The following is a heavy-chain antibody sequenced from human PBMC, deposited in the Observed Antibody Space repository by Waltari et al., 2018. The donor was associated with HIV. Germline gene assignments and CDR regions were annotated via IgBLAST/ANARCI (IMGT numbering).Heavy chain of an antibody. V-gene: IGHV5-51*01. CDR2: IYPDDSDT. J-gene: IGHJ5*02. CDR1: GYGFSNYW. CDR3: ARNSGPADWFDP. D-gene: IGHD5-12*01. Sequence: EVQLVQSGAEVKKPGESLRISCKGSGYGFSNYWIGWVRQMPGHGLEWMGIIYPDDSDTRYSPSFQGQVTISADKSISTAYLQWRSLKASDTAMYYCARNSGPADWFDPWGQGTLVTVSS.